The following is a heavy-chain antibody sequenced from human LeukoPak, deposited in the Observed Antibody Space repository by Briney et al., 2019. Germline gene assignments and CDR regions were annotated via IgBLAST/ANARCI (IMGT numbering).Heavy chain of an antibody. CDR2: IKTDGSEK. CDR1: GFTFSNYW. Sequence: GGSLRLSCEGSGFTFSNYWMGWVRQAPGKGLQWVANIKTDGSEKYYVDSVKGRFTISRDNAKNSLYLQMNSLRAEDTAVYYCARWLRGIADEDGVDVWGQGTTVTVSS. J-gene: IGHJ6*02. CDR3: ARWLRGIADEDGVDV. V-gene: IGHV3-7*03. D-gene: IGHD6-13*01.